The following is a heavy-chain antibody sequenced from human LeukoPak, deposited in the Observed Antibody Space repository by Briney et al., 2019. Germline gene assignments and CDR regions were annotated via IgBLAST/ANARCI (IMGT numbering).Heavy chain of an antibody. CDR2: ISYDGSNK. J-gene: IGHJ3*02. V-gene: IGHV3-30*18. D-gene: IGHD1-26*01. CDR3: AKALVGATGRDAFDI. CDR1: GFAFNSYS. Sequence: PGGSLRLSCAASGFAFNSYSMTWVRQAPGKGLEWVAVISYDGSNKYYADSVRGRSTFSRDNSKNTLYLQMNSLRAEDTAVYYCAKALVGATGRDAFDIWGQGTMVTVSS.